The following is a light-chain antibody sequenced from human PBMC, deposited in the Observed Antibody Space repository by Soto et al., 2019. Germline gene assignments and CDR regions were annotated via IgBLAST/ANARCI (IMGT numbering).Light chain of an antibody. CDR1: QSIGSH. J-gene: IGKJ1*01. CDR2: AAS. CDR3: LQVYSFPRT. V-gene: IGKV1-39*01. Sequence: DIQMTQSPSSLSASVGDRVTIICRASQSIGSHLNWYQQKPGTAPKLLIYAASTLQSGVPSRFSGSGSGTDFTLTINNLQPEDFASYFCLQVYSFPRTFGLGTKVDIK.